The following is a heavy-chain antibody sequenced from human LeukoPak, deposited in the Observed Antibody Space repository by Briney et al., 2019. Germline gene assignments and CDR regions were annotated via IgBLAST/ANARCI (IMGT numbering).Heavy chain of an antibody. CDR3: ANLIDSSGYYYVS. CDR1: GFTFSSYS. V-gene: IGHV3-23*01. D-gene: IGHD3-22*01. CDR2: ISGSGGST. J-gene: IGHJ4*02. Sequence: GGSLRLSCAASGFTFSSYSMNWVRQAPGKGLEWVSAISGSGGSTYYADSVKGRFTISRDNSKNTLYLQMNSLRAEDTAVYYCANLIDSSGYYYVSWGQGTLVTVSS.